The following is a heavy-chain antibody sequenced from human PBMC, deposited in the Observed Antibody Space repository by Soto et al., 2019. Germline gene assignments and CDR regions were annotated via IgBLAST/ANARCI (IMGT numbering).Heavy chain of an antibody. V-gene: IGHV1-3*01. D-gene: IGHD6-19*01. CDR3: ARDDARYSSGWMWNAFDI. CDR2: INAGNGNT. J-gene: IGHJ3*02. Sequence: ASVKVSCKASGYTFTSYAMHWVRQAPGQRLEWMGWINAGNGNTKYSQKFQGRVTITRDTSASTAYMELSSLRSEDTAVYYCARDDARYSSGWMWNAFDIWGQGTMVTVS. CDR1: GYTFTSYA.